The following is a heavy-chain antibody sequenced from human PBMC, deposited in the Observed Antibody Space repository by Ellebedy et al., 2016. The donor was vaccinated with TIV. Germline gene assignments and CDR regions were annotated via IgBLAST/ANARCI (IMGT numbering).Heavy chain of an antibody. CDR2: INPSGAST. CDR3: ARETIAYCGGDCYNGSFDI. CDR1: GYTFTGYY. D-gene: IGHD2-21*02. V-gene: IGHV1-46*01. Sequence: AASVKVSCKASGYTFTGYYMHWVRQAPGQGLEWMGIINPSGASTSYAQKFQGRATMTRDTSTSTVYMELSSLRSKDTAVYYCARETIAYCGGDCYNGSFDIWGQGTMVTVS. J-gene: IGHJ3*02.